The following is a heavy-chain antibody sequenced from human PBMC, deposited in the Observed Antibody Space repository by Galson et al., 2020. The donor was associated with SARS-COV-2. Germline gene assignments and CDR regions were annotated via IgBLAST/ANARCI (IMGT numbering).Heavy chain of an antibody. CDR3: ARTNVRYYDFWSGYHFDY. CDR1: GGSISSGGYY. V-gene: IGHV4-31*03. CDR2: IYYSGST. Sequence: SETLSLTCTVSGGSISSGGYYWSWIRQHPGKGLEWIGYIYYSGSTYYNPSLKSRVTISVDTSKNQFSLKLSSVIAADTAVYYCARTNVRYYDFWSGYHFDYWGQGTLVTVSS. J-gene: IGHJ4*02. D-gene: IGHD3-3*01.